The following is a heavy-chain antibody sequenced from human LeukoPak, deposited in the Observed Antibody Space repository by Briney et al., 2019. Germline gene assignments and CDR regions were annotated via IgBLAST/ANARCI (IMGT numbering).Heavy chain of an antibody. D-gene: IGHD3-22*01. J-gene: IGHJ4*02. CDR2: IYYSGST. CDR3: ARLQRVGNSGYYFDY. V-gene: IGHV4-59*08. Sequence: PSETLSLSCAVSGGSISSYYWSWIRQPPGKGLEWIGYIYYSGSTTYNPSLKSRPTIPVATSKTQFSLKLRSVTAADTAVYYCARLQRVGNSGYYFDYWGQGTLVTVSS. CDR1: GGSISSYY.